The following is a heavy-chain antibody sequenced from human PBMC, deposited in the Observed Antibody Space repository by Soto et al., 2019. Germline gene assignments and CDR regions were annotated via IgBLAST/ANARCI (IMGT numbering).Heavy chain of an antibody. J-gene: IGHJ4*02. CDR1: GFTFSSYG. D-gene: IGHD2-8*01. V-gene: IGHV3-33*01. Sequence: GGSLRLSCAASGFTFSSYGMHWVRQAPGKGLEWVAVIWYDGSNKYYADSVKGRFTISRDNSKNTLYLQMNSLRAEDTAVYYCARGLSRTLAANGNYFDYWGQGTLVTVSS. CDR3: ARGLSRTLAANGNYFDY. CDR2: IWYDGSNK.